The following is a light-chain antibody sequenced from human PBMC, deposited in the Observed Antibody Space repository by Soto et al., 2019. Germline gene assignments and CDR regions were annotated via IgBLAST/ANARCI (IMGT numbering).Light chain of an antibody. Sequence: EIVLTQSPATLSLSPGERATLSCRASQSVDSYLTWYQQRPGQAPRLLIYDVSKRATGLPVRFSGSGSGTDFTLTISSLEPEDVAIYYCQQRRNWPLTFGGGTKVEIK. J-gene: IGKJ4*01. CDR1: QSVDSY. V-gene: IGKV3-11*01. CDR2: DVS. CDR3: QQRRNWPLT.